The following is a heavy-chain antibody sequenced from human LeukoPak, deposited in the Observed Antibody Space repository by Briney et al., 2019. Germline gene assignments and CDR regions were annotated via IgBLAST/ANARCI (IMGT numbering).Heavy chain of an antibody. Sequence: GGSLRLSCAASGFTFADYAMHWVRQAPGKGLEWVSGISRNSDTIVYADSVKGRFTISRDNAKNSLYLQMNSLSAEDTALYYFAKDIVKEVDGTLKDYWGQGTLVTVSS. V-gene: IGHV3-9*01. CDR1: GFTFADYA. J-gene: IGHJ4*02. CDR3: AKDIVKEVDGTLKDY. CDR2: ISRNSDTI. D-gene: IGHD6-19*01.